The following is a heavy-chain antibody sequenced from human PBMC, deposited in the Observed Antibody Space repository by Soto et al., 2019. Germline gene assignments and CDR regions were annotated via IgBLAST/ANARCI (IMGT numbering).Heavy chain of an antibody. Sequence: GGSLRLSCAASGFTFSSYSMNWVRQAPGKGLEWVSSISSSSSYIYYADSVKGRFTISRDNAKNSLYLQMNSLRAEDTAVYYCASSIMVRGAFDYWGQGTLVTVS. V-gene: IGHV3-21*01. J-gene: IGHJ4*02. CDR3: ASSIMVRGAFDY. CDR2: ISSSSSYI. CDR1: GFTFSSYS. D-gene: IGHD3-10*01.